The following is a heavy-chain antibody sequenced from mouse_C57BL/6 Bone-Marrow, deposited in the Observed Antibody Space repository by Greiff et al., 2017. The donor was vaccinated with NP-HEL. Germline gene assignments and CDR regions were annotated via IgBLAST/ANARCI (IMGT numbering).Heavy chain of an antibody. CDR1: GYSFTDYN. CDR3: ASPWGGYAMDY. CDR2: INPNDGTT. V-gene: IGHV1-39*01. D-gene: IGHD4-1*01. J-gene: IGHJ4*01. Sequence: EVKLQESGPELVKPGASVKISCKASGYSFTDYNMNWVKQSNGKSLEWIGVINPNDGTTSYNQKFKGKATLTVDQSSSPAYMQRNRLTSEDSAVYYCASPWGGYAMDYWGKGTSVTVSS.